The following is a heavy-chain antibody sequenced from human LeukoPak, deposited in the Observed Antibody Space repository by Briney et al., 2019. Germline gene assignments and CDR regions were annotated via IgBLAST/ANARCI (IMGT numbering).Heavy chain of an antibody. J-gene: IGHJ4*02. CDR2: INSNSGGT. CDR3: GRVVDDYGGNPMVGVDY. D-gene: IGHD4-23*01. V-gene: IGHV1-2*02. Sequence: VASVKVSCKASGYTFTGSYMHWVRQAPGQGLEWMGWINSNSGGTNYAQKFQGRVTMTRDTSISTAYMELSRLRSDDTAVYYCGRVVDDYGGNPMVGVDYWGRGTLVTVSS. CDR1: GYTFTGSY.